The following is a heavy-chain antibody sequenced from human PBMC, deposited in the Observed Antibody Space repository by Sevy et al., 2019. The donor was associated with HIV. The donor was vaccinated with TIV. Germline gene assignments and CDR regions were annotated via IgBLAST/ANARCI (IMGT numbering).Heavy chain of an antibody. CDR3: ARDASASGAYCSSTSCYSSGMDV. Sequence: ASVKVSCKASGYTFTSYDINWVRQATGQGLEWMGWMNPNSGNTGYAQKFQGRVTMTRNTSISTAYMELSSLRSEDTAVYYCARDASASGAYCSSTSCYSSGMDVWGQGTTVTVSS. CDR2: MNPNSGNT. J-gene: IGHJ6*02. D-gene: IGHD2-2*01. CDR1: GYTFTSYD. V-gene: IGHV1-8*01.